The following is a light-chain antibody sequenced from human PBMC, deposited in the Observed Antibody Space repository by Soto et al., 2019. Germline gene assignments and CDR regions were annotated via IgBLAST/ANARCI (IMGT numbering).Light chain of an antibody. CDR1: QSISSW. J-gene: IGKJ1*01. CDR2: EVS. Sequence: DIHMTQSPSSLSASVGDRVTITFRASQSISSWLAWYQQKPGKAPKLLIYEVSSLESGVPSRFSGSGSGTEFTLTISSLQPDDFATYYCQQYNNYYTFGQGTKVDIK. V-gene: IGKV1-5*01. CDR3: QQYNNYYT.